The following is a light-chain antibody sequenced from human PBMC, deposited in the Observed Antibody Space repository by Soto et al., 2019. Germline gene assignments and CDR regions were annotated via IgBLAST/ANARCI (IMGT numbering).Light chain of an antibody. CDR3: QQSGRSPFT. CDR1: QSVSSSY. CDR2: GAS. V-gene: IGKV3-20*01. J-gene: IGKJ2*01. Sequence: EIVLTQSPGTLSLSPGERATLSCRASQSVSSSYLGWYQQKPGQAPRLLIYGASSRATGIPDRFSGSGSGTDFTLTISRLEPEDFAVYYCQQSGRSPFTFGQGTKLEIK.